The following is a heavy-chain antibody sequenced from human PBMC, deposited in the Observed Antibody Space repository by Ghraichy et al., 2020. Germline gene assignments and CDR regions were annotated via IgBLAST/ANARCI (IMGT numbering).Heavy chain of an antibody. Sequence: GGSLRLSCAASGFTFSSYAMSWVRQAPGKGLEWVSAISGSGGSTYYADSVKGRFTISRDNSKNTLYLQMNSLRAEDTAVYYCAKTYDSSGYWAHYFDYWGQGTLVTVSS. CDR1: GFTFSSYA. CDR2: ISGSGGST. CDR3: AKTYDSSGYWAHYFDY. V-gene: IGHV3-23*01. D-gene: IGHD3-22*01. J-gene: IGHJ4*02.